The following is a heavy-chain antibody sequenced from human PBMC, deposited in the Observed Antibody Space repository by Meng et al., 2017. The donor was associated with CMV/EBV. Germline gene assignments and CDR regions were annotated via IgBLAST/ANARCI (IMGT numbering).Heavy chain of an antibody. D-gene: IGHD3-3*01. J-gene: IGHJ4*02. CDR3: ARDGVVFGVVTLFDY. CDR2: INPNSGGT. CDR1: GYTFTGYY. V-gene: IGHV1-2*02. Sequence: ASVKVSCKASGYTFTGYYMHWVRQAPGQGLEWMGWINPNSGGTNYAQKFQGRVTMTRDTSISTAYMELSRLRSDDTAVYYCARDGVVFGVVTLFDYWGQETLVTVSS.